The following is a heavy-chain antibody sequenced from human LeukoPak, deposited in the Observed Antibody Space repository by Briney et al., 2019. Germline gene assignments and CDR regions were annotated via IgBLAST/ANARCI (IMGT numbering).Heavy chain of an antibody. Sequence: PGGSLRLSCAASGFTFYNYAMSWVRQAPGKGLEWVSAISGSGGTIHYADSVQGRVTISRDNSKNTLYLQMNSLRADDTAVYYCAKAGCSGGTCYSIYWFAPWGQGTLVTVSS. CDR2: ISGSGGTI. J-gene: IGHJ5*02. CDR3: AKAGCSGGTCYSIYWFAP. D-gene: IGHD2-15*01. V-gene: IGHV3-23*01. CDR1: GFTFYNYA.